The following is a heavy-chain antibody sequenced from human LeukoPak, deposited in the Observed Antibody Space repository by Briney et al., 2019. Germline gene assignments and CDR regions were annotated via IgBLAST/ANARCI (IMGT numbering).Heavy chain of an antibody. J-gene: IGHJ5*02. CDR2: IYYSGST. V-gene: IGHV4-34*09. Sequence: SETLSLTCAVYGGSFSGYYWSWIRQPPGKGLEWIGYIYYSGSTYYNPSLKSRVTISVDTSKNQFSLKLSSVTAADTAVYYCAREGYCSSTSCTNWFDPWGQGTLVTVSS. CDR3: AREGYCSSTSCTNWFDP. CDR1: GGSFSGYY. D-gene: IGHD2-2*01.